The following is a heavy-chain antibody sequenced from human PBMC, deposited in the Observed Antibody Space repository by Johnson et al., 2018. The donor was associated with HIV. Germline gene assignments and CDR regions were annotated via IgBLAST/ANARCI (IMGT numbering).Heavy chain of an antibody. CDR3: TRGVGIAVAGNDAFDI. Sequence: VQLVESGGGVVQPGRSLRLSCAASGFTFSTYDMHWVRQATGHGLEWVSAIGTAGDTYYPGSVKGRVTISRENAKNSLYLQMNRLRAGDTAVYYCTRGVGIAVAGNDAFDIWGQGTMVTVSS. J-gene: IGHJ3*02. CDR1: GFTFSTYD. CDR2: IGTAGDT. V-gene: IGHV3-13*01. D-gene: IGHD6-19*01.